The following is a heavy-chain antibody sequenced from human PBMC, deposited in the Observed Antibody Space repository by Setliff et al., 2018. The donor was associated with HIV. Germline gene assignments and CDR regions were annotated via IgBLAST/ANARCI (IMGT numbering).Heavy chain of an antibody. Sequence: PSETLSLTCTVSGGSITSSNNFWGWIRQRPGRGLEWIGTTDYSGSTDYNTSLKSRLTISVDTSKNQFSLKLSSVTAADTAVYYCARDRDYGGNSGFDPWGQGTLVTVSS. V-gene: IGHV4-39*02. CDR2: TDYSGST. CDR1: GGSITSSNNF. CDR3: ARDRDYGGNSGFDP. D-gene: IGHD4-17*01. J-gene: IGHJ5*02.